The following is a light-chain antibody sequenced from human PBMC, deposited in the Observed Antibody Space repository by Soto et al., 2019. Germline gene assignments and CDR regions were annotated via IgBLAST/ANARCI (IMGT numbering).Light chain of an antibody. J-gene: IGLJ1*01. Sequence: QSALTQPASVSGSPGQSITISCTGTSSDVGGYNYVSWYQQHPGKAPKLMIYDVSNRPSGVSNRFSGSKSGNTASLTISGLQADDEADYYCNSYTTSSTYVFGTGTKVTVL. CDR2: DVS. V-gene: IGLV2-14*01. CDR3: NSYTTSSTYV. CDR1: SSDVGGYNY.